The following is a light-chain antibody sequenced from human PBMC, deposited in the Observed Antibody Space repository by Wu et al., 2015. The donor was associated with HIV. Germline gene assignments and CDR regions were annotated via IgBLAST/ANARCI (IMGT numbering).Light chain of an antibody. V-gene: IGKV1-5*03. CDR1: QSISNSW. CDR3: QQYNGYPLT. Sequence: DIQMTQSPSTLSASVGDRVTITCRASQSISNSWLAWYQQKPGKGPNLLIYKASTLEGGVPSRFSGSGSGTEFTLTISNLQPDDFATYYCQQYNGYPLTFGGGYQGGDQT. J-gene: IGKJ4*01. CDR2: KAS.